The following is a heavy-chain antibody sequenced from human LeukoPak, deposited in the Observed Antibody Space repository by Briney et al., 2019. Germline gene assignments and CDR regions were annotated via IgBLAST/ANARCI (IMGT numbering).Heavy chain of an antibody. D-gene: IGHD3-10*01. CDR1: GYTFNNYY. V-gene: IGHV1-2*06. CDR3: AKAGRSDYFLRWFDP. Sequence: ASVKVSCKASGYTFNNYYMHWVRQVPGQGFEWLGRINPKNGYATYAGNFLGRLTMTSDKSTSTISMDLISLRSDDTAIYYCAKAGRSDYFLRWFDPWGQGTLVTVSS. CDR2: INPKNGYA. J-gene: IGHJ5*02.